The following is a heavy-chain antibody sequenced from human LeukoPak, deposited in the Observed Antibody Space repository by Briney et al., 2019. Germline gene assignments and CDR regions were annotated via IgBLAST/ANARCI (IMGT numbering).Heavy chain of an antibody. V-gene: IGHV1-69*05. CDR3: ARVEGGPHSRAMVDY. J-gene: IGHJ4*02. Sequence: SVKVSCKASGGTFSSYAISWVRQAPGQGLEWMGGIIPIFGTANYAQKFQGRVTITTDESTSTAYMELSSLRSEDTAVYYCARVEGGPHSRAMVDYWGQGTLVTVSS. CDR2: IIPIFGTA. CDR1: GGTFSSYA. D-gene: IGHD5-18*01.